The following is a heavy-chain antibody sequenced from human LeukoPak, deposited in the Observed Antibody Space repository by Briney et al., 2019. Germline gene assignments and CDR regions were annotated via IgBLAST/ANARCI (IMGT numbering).Heavy chain of an antibody. Sequence: PGRSLRLSCAASGFTFDDYAMHWVRQAPGKGLEWVSGISWNSGSIGYADSVKGRFTISRDNAKNSLYLQMNSLRAEDTALYHCAKGAPTYYDFWSGYYRGGDWFDPWGQGTLVTVSS. J-gene: IGHJ5*02. D-gene: IGHD3-3*01. CDR3: AKGAPTYYDFWSGYYRGGDWFDP. V-gene: IGHV3-9*01. CDR2: ISWNSGSI. CDR1: GFTFDDYA.